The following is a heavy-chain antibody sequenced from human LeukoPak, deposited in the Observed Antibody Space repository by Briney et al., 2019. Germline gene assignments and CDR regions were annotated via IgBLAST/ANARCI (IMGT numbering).Heavy chain of an antibody. CDR3: TRDVARRRTTSDAFDI. CDR1: GFTFGDYA. D-gene: IGHD4-11*01. J-gene: IGHJ3*02. V-gene: IGHV3-49*03. CDR2: IRSKAYGGTT. Sequence: PGGSLRLSCTASGFTFGDYAMSWFRQAPGKGLEWVGFIRSKAYGGTTEYAASVKGRFTISRDDSKSIAYQQMNSLKTEDTAVYYCTRDVARRRTTSDAFDIWGQGTMVTVSS.